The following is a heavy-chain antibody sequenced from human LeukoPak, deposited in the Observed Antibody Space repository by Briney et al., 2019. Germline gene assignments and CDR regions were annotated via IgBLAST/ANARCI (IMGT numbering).Heavy chain of an antibody. J-gene: IGHJ4*02. CDR2: INPSGGST. CDR3: ARSPVDYLDY. CDR1: GYTFTSYG. V-gene: IGHV1-46*01. Sequence: RASVKVSCKASGYTFTSYGISWVRQAPGQGLEWMGIINPSGGSTSYAQKFQGRVTMTRDTSTSTVYMELSSLRSEDTAVYYCARSPVDYLDYWGQGTLVTVSS. D-gene: IGHD4-23*01.